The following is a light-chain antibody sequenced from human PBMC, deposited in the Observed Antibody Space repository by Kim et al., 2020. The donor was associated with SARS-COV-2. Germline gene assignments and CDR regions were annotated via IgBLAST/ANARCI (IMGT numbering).Light chain of an antibody. CDR2: RAS. V-gene: IGKV3-20*01. J-gene: IGKJ1*01. Sequence: EIVLTQSPGTLSLSPGERATLSCRASQSVSRSYLAWYQQKPGQSPRLLIYRASSRATGIPDRFSGSGSGTDFTLTISRLEPDDFAVYYCQQYDRSPQTFGQGTTVDIK. CDR3: QQYDRSPQT. CDR1: QSVSRSY.